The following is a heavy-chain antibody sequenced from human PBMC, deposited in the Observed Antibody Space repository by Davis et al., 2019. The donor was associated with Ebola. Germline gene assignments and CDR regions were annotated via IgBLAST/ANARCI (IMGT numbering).Heavy chain of an antibody. Sequence: PSETLSLTCTVSGGSISSGGYYWSWIRQHPGKGLEWIGYIYYSGSTYYNPSLKSRVTISVDTSKNQFSLKLSSVTAADTAVYYCARVDRGDGYNLFDYWGQGTLVTVSS. V-gene: IGHV4-31*03. CDR1: GGSISSGGYY. CDR3: ARVDRGDGYNLFDY. J-gene: IGHJ4*02. CDR2: IYYSGST. D-gene: IGHD5-24*01.